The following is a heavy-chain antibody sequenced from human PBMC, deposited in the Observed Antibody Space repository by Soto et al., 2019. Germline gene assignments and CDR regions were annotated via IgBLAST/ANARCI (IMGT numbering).Heavy chain of an antibody. CDR3: ARTDSSGPGPYYYYYGMDV. Sequence: SVKVSCKASGGTFSSYAISWVRQAPGQGLEWMGGIIPIFGTANYAQKFQGRVTITADESTSTAYMELSSLGSEDTAVYYCARTDSSGPGPYYYYYGMDVWGQGTTVTVSS. CDR2: IIPIFGTA. V-gene: IGHV1-69*13. D-gene: IGHD3-22*01. J-gene: IGHJ6*02. CDR1: GGTFSSYA.